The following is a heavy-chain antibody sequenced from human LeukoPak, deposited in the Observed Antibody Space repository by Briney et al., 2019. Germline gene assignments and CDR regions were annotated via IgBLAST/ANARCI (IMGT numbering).Heavy chain of an antibody. CDR3: ARIRGEWEILQFYYYYMDV. CDR1: SGSISSYY. Sequence: PSETLSLTCTVSSGSISSYYWSWIRQPPGKGLEWIGYIYYSGSTNYNPSLKSRVTISVDTSKNQFSLKLSSVTAADTAVYYCARIRGEWEILQFYYYYMDVWGKGTTVTVSS. V-gene: IGHV4-59*01. J-gene: IGHJ6*03. CDR2: IYYSGST. D-gene: IGHD1-26*01.